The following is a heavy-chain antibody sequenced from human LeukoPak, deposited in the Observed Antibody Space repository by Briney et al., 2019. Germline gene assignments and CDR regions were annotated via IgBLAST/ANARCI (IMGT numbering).Heavy chain of an antibody. J-gene: IGHJ4*02. V-gene: IGHV3-74*01. Sequence: GGSLRLSCAASRFILRDQSMHCARHIPGKGLVWVSRINPDGSTNYADSVRGRFTISRDNAKNTLYLQMRSLRVDDSSLYFCVRALGGSDDYWGQGTLVTVSS. D-gene: IGHD1-26*01. CDR2: INPDGST. CDR3: VRALGGSDDY. CDR1: RFILRDQS.